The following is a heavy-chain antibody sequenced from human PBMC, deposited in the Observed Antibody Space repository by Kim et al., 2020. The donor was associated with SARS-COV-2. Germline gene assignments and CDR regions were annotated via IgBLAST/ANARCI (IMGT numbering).Heavy chain of an antibody. V-gene: IGHV3-7*01. J-gene: IGHJ4*02. CDR2: IKPDGSEK. D-gene: IGHD1-26*01. CDR3: TRDTATTSLQGY. CDR1: GFTFSSYW. Sequence: GGSLRLSCAASGFTFSSYWMSWVRQAPGKGLEWVANIKPDGSEKYYVDSVKGRFTFSRDNAKNSLYLQINSLRAGDTAVYYCTRDTATTSLQGYWGQGTLVTLSS.